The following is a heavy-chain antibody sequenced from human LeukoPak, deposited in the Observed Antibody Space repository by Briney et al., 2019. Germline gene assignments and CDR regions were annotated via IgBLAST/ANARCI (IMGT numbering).Heavy chain of an antibody. Sequence: GASVKVSCKASGYVFTGYYLHWVRQAPGQGLEWMGRINPNSDDTKYAQKFQGRVTMTRDTSISTAYMELRSLRSDDTAVYYCARVFVDTAMVIGYWGQGTLVTVSS. V-gene: IGHV1-2*06. CDR1: GYVFTGYY. J-gene: IGHJ4*02. CDR2: INPNSDDT. CDR3: ARVFVDTAMVIGY. D-gene: IGHD5-18*01.